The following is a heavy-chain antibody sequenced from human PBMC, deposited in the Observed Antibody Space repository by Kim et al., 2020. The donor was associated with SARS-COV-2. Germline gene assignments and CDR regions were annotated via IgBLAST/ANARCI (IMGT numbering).Heavy chain of an antibody. CDR1: GGSISSSSYY. D-gene: IGHD3-22*01. V-gene: IGHV4-39*07. CDR2: IYYSGST. CDR3: ARGPLYSSGYYVDY. J-gene: IGHJ4*02. Sequence: SETLSLTCTVSGGSISSSSYYWGWIRQPPGKGLEWIGSIYYSGSTYYNPSLKSRVTISVDTSKNQFSLKLSSVTAADTAVYYCARGPLYSSGYYVDYWGQGTLVTVSS.